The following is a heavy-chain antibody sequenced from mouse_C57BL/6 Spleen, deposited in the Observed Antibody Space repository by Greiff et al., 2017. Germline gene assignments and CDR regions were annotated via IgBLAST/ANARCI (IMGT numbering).Heavy chain of an antibody. CDR2: IWRGGST. V-gene: IGHV2-5*01. Sequence: VQLQQSGPGLVQPSQSLSITCTVSGFSLTSYGVHWVRQSPGKGLEWLGVIWRGGSTDYNAAFMSRLSITKDNAKSQVFCKMNSLQADDTAIYYWAKNRADWYFDVWGTGTTVTVAS. CDR1: GFSLTSYG. J-gene: IGHJ1*03. CDR3: AKNRADWYFDV.